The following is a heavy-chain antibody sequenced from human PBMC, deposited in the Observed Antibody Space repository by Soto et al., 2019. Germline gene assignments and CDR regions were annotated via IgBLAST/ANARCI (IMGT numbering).Heavy chain of an antibody. Sequence: PGGSLRLSCAASGFTFSSYFMHWVRQAPGKGLEWVAVISYDGSNKYYADSVEGRFTISRDNSKNTLYLQMNSLRAEDTAVYYCAKARLGYYYYYMDVWGKGTTVTVSS. V-gene: IGHV3-30*18. CDR1: GFTFSSYF. J-gene: IGHJ6*03. D-gene: IGHD3-16*01. CDR3: AKARLGYYYYYMDV. CDR2: ISYDGSNK.